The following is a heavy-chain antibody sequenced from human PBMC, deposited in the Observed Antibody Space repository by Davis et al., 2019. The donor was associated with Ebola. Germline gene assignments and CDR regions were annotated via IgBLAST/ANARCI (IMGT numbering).Heavy chain of an antibody. CDR1: GYTFTSYA. J-gene: IGHJ4*02. Sequence: SCKASGYTFTSYAMHWVRQAPGKGLEWVAVISYDGSNKYYADSVKGRFTISRDNSKNTLYLQMNSLRAEDTAVYYCAKDPNTVGADGYWGQGTLVTVSS. CDR3: AKDPNTVGADGY. D-gene: IGHD1-26*01. V-gene: IGHV3-30-3*02. CDR2: ISYDGSNK.